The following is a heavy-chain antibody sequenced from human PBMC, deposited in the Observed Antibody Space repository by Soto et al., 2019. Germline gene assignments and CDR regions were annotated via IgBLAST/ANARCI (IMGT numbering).Heavy chain of an antibody. D-gene: IGHD3-22*01. J-gene: IGHJ4*02. Sequence: QVQLQESGPGLVKPSETLSLSCTVSGGSVNTAPYYWSWIRQPPGKGLEWIGNIYYSGTTNYNPSLKSRVSISLDTSKNQFSLTLRSVTAADTAVYFCARDHHSFYVTSGYYPYFDYWGQGTLVTVSS. CDR1: GGSVNTAPYY. CDR2: IYYSGTT. CDR3: ARDHHSFYVTSGYYPYFDY. V-gene: IGHV4-61*01.